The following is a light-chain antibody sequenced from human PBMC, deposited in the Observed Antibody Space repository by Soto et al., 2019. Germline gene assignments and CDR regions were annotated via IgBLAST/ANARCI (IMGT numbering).Light chain of an antibody. CDR1: QTISTL. CDR2: KAS. J-gene: IGKJ1*01. Sequence: DIQMTQSPSTLSASVGDRVTITCRASQTISTLLAWYQQRPGKAPNLLIYKASSLESGVTSRFSGSGSGTEFTLTISSLQPDDFATYFCQQYSTYPWTFGHGTKVEVK. CDR3: QQYSTYPWT. V-gene: IGKV1-5*03.